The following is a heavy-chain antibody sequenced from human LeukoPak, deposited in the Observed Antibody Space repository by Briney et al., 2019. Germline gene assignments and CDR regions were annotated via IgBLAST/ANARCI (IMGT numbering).Heavy chain of an antibody. CDR1: GYSFTSHY. V-gene: IGHV1-46*01. J-gene: IGHJ5*02. D-gene: IGHD1-26*01. CDR2: INPSGSST. Sequence: AAVKVSCKASGYSFTSHYMHWVRQAPGQGLEWLGLINPSGSSTLYAQKFQGRVTMTRDMSTTTDYMELSSLRSEDTAVYYCARDNSVGDVAWWFDPWGQGTLVTVSS. CDR3: ARDNSVGDVAWWFDP.